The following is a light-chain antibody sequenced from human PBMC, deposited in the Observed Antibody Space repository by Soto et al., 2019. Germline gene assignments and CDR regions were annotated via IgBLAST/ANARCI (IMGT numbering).Light chain of an antibody. V-gene: IGLV6-57*01. CDR1: SGSIASNY. J-gene: IGLJ3*02. Sequence: NFMLTQPHSVSESPGKTVTISCTRCSGSIASNYVQWYQQRPGSSPTTVIYEDNQRPSGVPDRFSGSIDSSSNSASLTISGLKTEDEADYYCQSYDSSNPWVFGGGTKLTVL. CDR2: EDN. CDR3: QSYDSSNPWV.